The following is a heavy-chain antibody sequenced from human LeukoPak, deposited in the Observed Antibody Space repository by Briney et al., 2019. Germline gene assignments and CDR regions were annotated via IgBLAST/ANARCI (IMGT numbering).Heavy chain of an antibody. J-gene: IGHJ6*02. CDR2: ISSSSSTI. CDR1: GFTFSSYS. D-gene: IGHD3-10*01. V-gene: IGHV3-48*01. Sequence: GGSLRLSCAASGFTFSSYSMNWVRQAPGRGLEWVSYISSSSSTIYYADSVKGRFTISRDNAKNSLYLQMNSLRAEDTAVYYCATNYYGSGRDVWGQGTTVTVSS. CDR3: ATNYYGSGRDV.